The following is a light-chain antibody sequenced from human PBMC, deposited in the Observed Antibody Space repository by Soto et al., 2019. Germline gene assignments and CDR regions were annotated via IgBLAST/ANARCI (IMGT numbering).Light chain of an antibody. CDR2: DAS. Sequence: EIVLTQSPGTLCLSPGERATLSCRASQSVSSNYLAWYQQKPGQAPSLLIYDASSRATGIPDRFSGSGSGTDFTLTISRLEPEDFAMYYCQQYGSSAPITFGQGTRLEIE. J-gene: IGKJ5*01. CDR1: QSVSSNY. CDR3: QQYGSSAPIT. V-gene: IGKV3-20*01.